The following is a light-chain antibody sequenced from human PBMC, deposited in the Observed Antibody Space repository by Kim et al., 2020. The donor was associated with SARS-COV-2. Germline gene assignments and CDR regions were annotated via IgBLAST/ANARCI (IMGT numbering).Light chain of an antibody. CDR1: KLGDKY. CDR3: QAWDSSTYV. Sequence: SVSPAQTASITCSGDKLGDKYACWYQQKPGQSPVLVIYQDSKRPSVIPERFSGSNSGNTATLTISGTQAMDEADYYCQAWDSSTYVFGTGTKVTVL. J-gene: IGLJ1*01. CDR2: QDS. V-gene: IGLV3-1*01.